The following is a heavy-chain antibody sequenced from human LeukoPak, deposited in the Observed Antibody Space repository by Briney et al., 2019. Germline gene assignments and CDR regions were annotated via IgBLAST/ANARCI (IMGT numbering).Heavy chain of an antibody. V-gene: IGHV3-21*01. D-gene: IGHD6-13*01. Sequence: PGGSLRLSRAASGFTFSSYSMNWVRQAPGKGLEWVSSISSSSSYIYYADSVKGRFTISRDNAKNSLYLQMNSLRAEDTAVYYCARDSNSSSWYGGAFDYWGQGTLVTVSS. CDR2: ISSSSSYI. CDR3: ARDSNSSSWYGGAFDY. J-gene: IGHJ4*02. CDR1: GFTFSSYS.